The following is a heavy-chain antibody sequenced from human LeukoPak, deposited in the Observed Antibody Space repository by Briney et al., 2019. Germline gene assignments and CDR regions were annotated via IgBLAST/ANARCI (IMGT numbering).Heavy chain of an antibody. D-gene: IGHD6-13*01. CDR3: ARSIAAAGTTGAYYFDY. J-gene: IGHJ4*02. CDR2: IYYSGST. CDR1: GGSISSYY. Sequence: SETLSLTCTVSGGSISSYYWSWIRQPPGKGLEWIGYIYYSGSTNYNPSLKSRVTISVDTSKKQFSLKLSSVTAADTAVYYCARSIAAAGTTGAYYFDYWGQGTLVTVSS. V-gene: IGHV4-59*01.